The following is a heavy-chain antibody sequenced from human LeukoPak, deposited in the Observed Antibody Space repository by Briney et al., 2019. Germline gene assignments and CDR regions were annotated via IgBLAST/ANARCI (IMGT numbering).Heavy chain of an antibody. CDR2: IYYSGST. J-gene: IGHJ4*02. V-gene: IGHV4-31*03. Sequence: SETLSLTCTVPGGSISSGGYYWSWIRQHPGKGLEWIGYIYYSGSTYYNPSLKSRVTISVDTSKNQFSLRLSSVTAANTAVYYCARAHGYSYGQFDYWGQGTLVTVSS. CDR1: GGSISSGGYY. CDR3: ARAHGYSYGQFDY. D-gene: IGHD5-18*01.